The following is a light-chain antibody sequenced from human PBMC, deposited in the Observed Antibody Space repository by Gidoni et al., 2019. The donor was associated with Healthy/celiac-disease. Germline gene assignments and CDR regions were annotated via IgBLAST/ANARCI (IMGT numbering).Light chain of an antibody. CDR2: EVS. Sequence: QSALTQPASVSGSPGQAITTPCTGTSSAVGGYNYVSWYQQHPGKAPKLTIYEVSIRPSGVSNRFSGSKSGNTASLTIAGRQAEDEADYYCSSYTSSRTVVFGGGTKLTVL. V-gene: IGLV2-14*01. CDR1: SSAVGGYNY. J-gene: IGLJ2*01. CDR3: SSYTSSRTVV.